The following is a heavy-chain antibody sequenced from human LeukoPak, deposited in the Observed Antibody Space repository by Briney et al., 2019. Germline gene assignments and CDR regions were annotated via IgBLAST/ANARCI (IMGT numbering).Heavy chain of an antibody. CDR1: GGSISSSNW. D-gene: IGHD2/OR15-2a*01. CDR3: ARLRLTLPLWSKGEVWFDP. CDR2: INHSGST. Sequence: SGTLSLTCAVSGGSISSSNWWSWVRQPPGKGLEWIGEINHSGSTNYNPSLKSRVTISVDTSKNQFSLKLSSVTAADTAVYYCARLRLTLPLWSKGEVWFDPWGQGTLVTVSS. V-gene: IGHV4-4*02. J-gene: IGHJ5*02.